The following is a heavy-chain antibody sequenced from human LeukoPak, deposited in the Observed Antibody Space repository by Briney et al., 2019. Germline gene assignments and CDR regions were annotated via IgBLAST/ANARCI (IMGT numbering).Heavy chain of an antibody. V-gene: IGHV1-2*02. CDR1: GYTFTSYA. CDR2: ITPSGGT. J-gene: IGHJ4*02. Sequence: ASVEVSCKASGYTFTSYAIHWVRQAPGQGLEWMGWITPSGGTNYPQKFQDRVSMARDTSVSTAYMELSRLRSDDTAIYFCTRKGRSTLDYWGQGTLVTLSS. D-gene: IGHD1-26*01. CDR3: TRKGRSTLDY.